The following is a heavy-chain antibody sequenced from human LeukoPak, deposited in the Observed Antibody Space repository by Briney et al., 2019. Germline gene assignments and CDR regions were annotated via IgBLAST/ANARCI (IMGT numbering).Heavy chain of an antibody. CDR1: GYTFTGYG. Sequence: ASVKVSCKASGYTFTGYGINWVRQAPGQGLEWMGWISAYNGNTNYAQKLQGRVTMTTDTTANTAYMEPRSLRSDDTAVYYCARNVIVGAVFDNWGQGTLVTVSS. CDR2: ISAYNGNT. J-gene: IGHJ4*02. V-gene: IGHV1-18*01. D-gene: IGHD1-26*01. CDR3: ARNVIVGAVFDN.